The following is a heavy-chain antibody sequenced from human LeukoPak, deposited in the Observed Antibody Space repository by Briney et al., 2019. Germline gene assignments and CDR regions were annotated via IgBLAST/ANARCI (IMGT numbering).Heavy chain of an antibody. CDR1: RGSISTYY. V-gene: IGHV4-59*01. CDR2: IYYSGST. CDR3: AREISGAFDI. Sequence: SETLSLTCAVSRGSISTYYWSWIRQPPGKGLEWIAYIYYSGSTNYNPSLKSRVTISVDTSKNQFSLNLSSVTAADTAVYYCAREISGAFDIWGQGTMVTVSS. J-gene: IGHJ3*02.